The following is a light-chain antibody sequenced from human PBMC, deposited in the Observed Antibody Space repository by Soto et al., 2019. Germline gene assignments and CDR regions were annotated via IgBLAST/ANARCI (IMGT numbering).Light chain of an antibody. J-gene: IGLJ2*01. CDR2: EVS. Sequence: QYALTQPASVSGSPGQSITISCTGTSISVGGYNYVYWYQQHPGKAPKLIIYEVSNRPSGVSNRFSGSKSGSTASLPISGLQAEDEADYYCTSYSSSSNLGVFGGGTKLTGL. CDR3: TSYSSSSNLGV. V-gene: IGLV2-14*01. CDR1: SISVGGYNY.